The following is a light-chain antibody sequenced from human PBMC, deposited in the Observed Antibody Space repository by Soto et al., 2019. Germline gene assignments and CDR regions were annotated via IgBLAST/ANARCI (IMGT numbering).Light chain of an antibody. J-gene: IGKJ5*01. V-gene: IGKV3-20*01. CDR3: QQYGSSPIT. CDR2: DAS. Sequence: ESVLTQSPPTLSLSPGSRSTLSCRASQSIGTYLAWYQQKPGQAPRLIIYDASTRATGIPARFSGGGYGTDFNLTISSLETEDFAVYYCQQYGSSPITFGQGTRLEIK. CDR1: QSIGTY.